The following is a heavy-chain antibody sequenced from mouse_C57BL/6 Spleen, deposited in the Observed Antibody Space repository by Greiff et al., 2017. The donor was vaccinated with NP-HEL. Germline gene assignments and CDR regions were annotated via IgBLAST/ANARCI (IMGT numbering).Heavy chain of an antibody. D-gene: IGHD1-1*01. J-gene: IGHJ1*03. CDR3: ARPDYGSSYYWYFDV. V-gene: IGHV4-1*01. Sequence: PASGVDFSRYWMSWVRRAPGKGLEWIGEINPDSSTINYAPSLKDKFIISRDNAKNTLYLQMSKVRSEDTALYYCARPDYGSSYYWYFDVWGTGTTVTVSS. CDR1: GVDFSRYW. CDR2: INPDSSTI.